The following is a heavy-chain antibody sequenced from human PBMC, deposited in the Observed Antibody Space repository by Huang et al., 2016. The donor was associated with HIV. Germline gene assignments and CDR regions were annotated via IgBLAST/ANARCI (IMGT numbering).Heavy chain of an antibody. D-gene: IGHD3-22*01. CDR1: GGSFSNYY. CDR2: INHGGGT. V-gene: IGHV4-34*01. CDR3: ASFYYYDSTGYFSAFDY. Sequence: QVQLQQWGAGLLKPSETLSLTCAVYGGSFSNYYWSWISQPPGKGLEWIGEINHGGGTNYNPSLKSRVTRSVDTSKDQFSLKLSSVTAADTAVYYCASFYYYDSTGYFSAFDYWGQGTLVTVSS. J-gene: IGHJ4*02.